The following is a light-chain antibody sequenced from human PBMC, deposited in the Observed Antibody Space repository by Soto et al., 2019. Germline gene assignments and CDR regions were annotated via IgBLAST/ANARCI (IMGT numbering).Light chain of an antibody. CDR2: DNN. CDR1: NSNVGNYY. CDR3: GTWDTSLSAVV. Sequence: QSVPAQPPPVSAAPGQKGPISCSGGNSNVGNYYVSWYQQFPGTAPKLLIYDNNMRPSEIPDRFSGSKSGTSATLGITGLQTGDEADYYCGTWDTSLSAVVFGGGTKVTVL. J-gene: IGLJ2*01. V-gene: IGLV1-51*01.